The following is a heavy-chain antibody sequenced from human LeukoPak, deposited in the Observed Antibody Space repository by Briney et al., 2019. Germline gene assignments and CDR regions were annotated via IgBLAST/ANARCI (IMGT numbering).Heavy chain of an antibody. D-gene: IGHD4-17*01. J-gene: IGHJ6*02. Sequence: ASVKVSCEASGYTFTSYYMHWVRQAPGQGLEWMGIINPSGGSTSYAQKFQGRVTMTRDTSTSTVYMELSSLRSEDTAVYYCARTSYGDYLMDGMDVWGQGTTVTVSS. V-gene: IGHV1-46*01. CDR2: INPSGGST. CDR1: GYTFTSYY. CDR3: ARTSYGDYLMDGMDV.